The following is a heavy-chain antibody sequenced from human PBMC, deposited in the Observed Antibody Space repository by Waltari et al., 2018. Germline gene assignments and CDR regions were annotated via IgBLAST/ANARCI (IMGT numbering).Heavy chain of an antibody. CDR3: ARMGDYIWGSYRYLGRWFDP. D-gene: IGHD3-16*02. Sequence: QVQLVQSGSELKKPGASVKVSCKASGYTFTSYAMNWVRQAPGQGLGWMGWINTNTGNPTYAQGFTGRFVFSLDTSGSTAYRQISSLKAEDTAVYYCARMGDYIWGSYRYLGRWFDPWGQGTLVTVSS. V-gene: IGHV7-4-1*02. J-gene: IGHJ5*02. CDR1: GYTFTSYA. CDR2: INTNTGNP.